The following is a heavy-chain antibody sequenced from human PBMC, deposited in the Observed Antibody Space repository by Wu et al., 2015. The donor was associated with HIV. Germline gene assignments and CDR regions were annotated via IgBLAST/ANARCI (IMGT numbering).Heavy chain of an antibody. CDR1: GYTFTGYY. CDR2: INPNSGGT. CDR3: ARDGGYGIAAAGTRLYNWFDP. J-gene: IGHJ5*02. Sequence: QVQLVQSGAEVKKPGASVKVSCKASGYTFTGYYMHWVRQAPGQGLEWMGWINPNSGGTNYAQKFQGRVTMTRDTSISTAYMELSRLRSDDMAVYYCARDGGYGIAAAGTRLYNWFDPWGQGTLVTVSS. V-gene: IGHV1-2*02. D-gene: IGHD6-13*01.